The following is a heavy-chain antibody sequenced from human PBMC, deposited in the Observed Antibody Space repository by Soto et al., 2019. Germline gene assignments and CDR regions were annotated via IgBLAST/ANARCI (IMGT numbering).Heavy chain of an antibody. CDR3: ARDGYSSGWYSDFDY. J-gene: IGHJ4*02. V-gene: IGHV4-59*01. Sequence: PSETLSLTCTVSGGSISSYYWSWIRQPPGKGLEWIGYIYYSGSTNYNPSLKSRVTISVDTSKNQFSLKLSSVTAADTAVYYCARDGYSSGWYSDFDYWGRGTLVTVSS. D-gene: IGHD6-19*01. CDR2: IYYSGST. CDR1: GGSISSYY.